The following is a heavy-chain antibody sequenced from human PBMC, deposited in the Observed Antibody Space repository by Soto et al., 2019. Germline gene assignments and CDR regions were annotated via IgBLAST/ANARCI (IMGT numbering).Heavy chain of an antibody. CDR3: ATHKQGYYFDY. CDR1: GGSISSGGHY. Sequence: SETLSLTCTVSGGSISSGGHYWSWIRQHPGKGLEWIGYIYYSGSTYYNPSLKSRVTISVDTSKNQFSLKLSSVTAADTAVYYCATHKQGYYFDYWGQGTLVTVSS. J-gene: IGHJ4*02. CDR2: IYYSGST. V-gene: IGHV4-31*03.